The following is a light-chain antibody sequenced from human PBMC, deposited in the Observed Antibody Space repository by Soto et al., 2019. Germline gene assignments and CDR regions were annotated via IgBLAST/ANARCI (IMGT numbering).Light chain of an antibody. CDR2: DAS. Sequence: DIQMTQSPSTLPASVGDRVTITCRASQSISSWLAWYQQKPGKAPKLLIYDASSLESGVPSRFSGSGSGTEFTLTISSLQPADFATYYCQQYNSYSYTFGQGTKLEIK. CDR3: QQYNSYSYT. J-gene: IGKJ2*01. V-gene: IGKV1-5*01. CDR1: QSISSW.